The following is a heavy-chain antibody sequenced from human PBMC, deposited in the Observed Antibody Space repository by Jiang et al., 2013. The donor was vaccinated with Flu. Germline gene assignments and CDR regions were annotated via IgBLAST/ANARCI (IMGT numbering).Heavy chain of an antibody. V-gene: IGHV1-3*01. Sequence: SGAEVKKPGASVKVSCKASGYTFTSYAMHWVRQAPGQRLEWMGWINAGNGNTKYSQKFQGRVTITRDTSASTAYMELSSLRSEDTAVYYCARTIITIFGVGDDAFDIWGQGTMVTVSS. CDR3: ARTIITIFGVGDDAFDI. CDR2: INAGNGNT. CDR1: GYTFTSYA. D-gene: IGHD3-3*01. J-gene: IGHJ3*02.